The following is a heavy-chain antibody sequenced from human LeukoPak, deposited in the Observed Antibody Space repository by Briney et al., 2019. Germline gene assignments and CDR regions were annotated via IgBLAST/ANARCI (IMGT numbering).Heavy chain of an antibody. Sequence: GASVKVSCKASGYTFTSYGISWVRQAPGQGLEWMGWISAYNGNTNYAQKLQGRVTTTTDTSTSTAYMGLRSVGSDDTAVYYCARDPGIAVADFDYWGQGTLVTVSS. CDR1: GYTFTSYG. J-gene: IGHJ4*02. CDR3: ARDPGIAVADFDY. CDR2: ISAYNGNT. D-gene: IGHD6-19*01. V-gene: IGHV1-18*01.